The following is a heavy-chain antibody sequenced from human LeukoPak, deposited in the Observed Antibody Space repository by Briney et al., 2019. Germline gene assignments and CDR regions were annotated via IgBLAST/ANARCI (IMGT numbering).Heavy chain of an antibody. CDR3: AKVDTGYYGSGSYCDY. D-gene: IGHD3-10*01. V-gene: IGHV3-30*02. Sequence: GGSLRLSCAASGFTFSSYAMSWVRQAPGKGLEWVTFIQYDGSKKYYADSVKGRFTISRDNSKNTLYLQMNSLRAEDTAVYYCAKVDTGYYGSGSYCDYWGQGTLVTVSS. CDR2: IQYDGSKK. CDR1: GFTFSSYA. J-gene: IGHJ4*02.